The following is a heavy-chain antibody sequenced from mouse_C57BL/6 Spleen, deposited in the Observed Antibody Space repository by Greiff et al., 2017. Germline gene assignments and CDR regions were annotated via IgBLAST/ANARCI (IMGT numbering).Heavy chain of an antibody. J-gene: IGHJ3*01. CDR1: GFNIKDDY. CDR3: TPFDYDEAY. D-gene: IGHD2-4*01. Sequence: VQLQQSGAELVRPGASVKLSCTASGFNIKDDYMHWVKQRPEQGLEWIGWIDPENGDTEYASKCQGKATITADTASNTADLQLSSLTSEDTAVYYCTPFDYDEAYWGQGTLVTVSA. CDR2: IDPENGDT. V-gene: IGHV14-4*01.